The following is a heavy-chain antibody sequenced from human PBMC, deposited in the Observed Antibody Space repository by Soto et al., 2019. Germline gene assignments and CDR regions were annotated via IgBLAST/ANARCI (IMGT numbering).Heavy chain of an antibody. D-gene: IGHD6-19*01. J-gene: IGHJ6*02. CDR2: TSAYKGNT. CDR3: ARRQWLVGGHYYGMDV. CDR1: GYTFTSYG. Sequence: QVQLVQSGAEVKKPGASVKVSCKASGYTFTSYGISWVRQAPGQGLEWMGWTSAYKGNTNYAQKLQGRVTMTTDTSTSTAYMELRSLRSDDTAVYYCARRQWLVGGHYYGMDVWGQGTTVTVSS. V-gene: IGHV1-18*01.